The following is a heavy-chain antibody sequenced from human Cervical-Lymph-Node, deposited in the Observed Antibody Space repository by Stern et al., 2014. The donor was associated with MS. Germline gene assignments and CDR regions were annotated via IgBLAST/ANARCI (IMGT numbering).Heavy chain of an antibody. CDR3: ARDFRYYYGSGSYYGGTNYFDY. Sequence: VQLVESGGGVVQPGRSLRLACVASGFTFSSYGMHWVRQAPGKGLEGVAVIWYDGSNKNFADSVKGRFTISRDNSKNTLYLQMNSLRAEDTAVYYCARDFRYYYGSGSYYGGTNYFDYWGQGTLVTVSS. V-gene: IGHV3-33*01. D-gene: IGHD3-10*01. J-gene: IGHJ4*02. CDR1: GFTFSSYG. CDR2: IWYDGSNK.